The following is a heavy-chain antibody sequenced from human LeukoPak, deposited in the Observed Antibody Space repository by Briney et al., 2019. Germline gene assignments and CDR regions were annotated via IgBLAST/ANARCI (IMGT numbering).Heavy chain of an antibody. CDR1: RYTFTSYY. CDR3: AISGNYFRPFDY. D-gene: IGHD1-26*01. V-gene: IGHV1-46*01. J-gene: IGHJ4*02. CDR2: INPSIGST. Sequence: ASVKVSCKASRYTFTSYYIHWVRQAPGQGLEWMGIINPSIGSTIYSQKFQGRVTMTRDTSTSTVYMELSSLKSEDTAVFYCAISGNYFRPFDYWGQGTLVSVSS.